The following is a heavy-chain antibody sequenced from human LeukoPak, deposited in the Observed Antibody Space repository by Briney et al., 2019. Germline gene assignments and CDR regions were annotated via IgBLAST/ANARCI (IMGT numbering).Heavy chain of an antibody. J-gene: IGHJ4*02. Sequence: SETLSLTCTVSGGSISSSSCYWGWIRQPPGKGLEWIGSIYYSGSTYYNPSLKSRVTISVDTSKNQFSLKLSSVTAADTAVYYCARVSLRDQAAALDYWGQGTLVTVSS. CDR3: ARVSLRDQAAALDY. CDR2: IYYSGST. V-gene: IGHV4-39*07. D-gene: IGHD6-13*01. CDR1: GGSISSSSCY.